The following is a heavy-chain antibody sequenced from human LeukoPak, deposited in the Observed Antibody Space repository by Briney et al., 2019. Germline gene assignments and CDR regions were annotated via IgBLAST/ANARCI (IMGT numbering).Heavy chain of an antibody. CDR1: GFTFSSYA. V-gene: IGHV3-30*04. J-gene: IGHJ6*02. D-gene: IGHD5-18*01. CDR2: ISYDGRNQ. CDR3: ARDLIQLRPYGMDV. Sequence: GGSLRLSCAASGFTFSSYALHWVRQAPLKGLEWLAAISYDGRNQNYADSVKGRFTISRDNSKNTLYLQMNSLRAEDTAVYYCARDLIQLRPYGMDVWGQGTTVTVSS.